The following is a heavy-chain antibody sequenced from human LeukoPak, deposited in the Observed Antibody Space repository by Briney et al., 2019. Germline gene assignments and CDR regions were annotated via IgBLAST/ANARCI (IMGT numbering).Heavy chain of an antibody. CDR3: ARGRTEFDF. CDR2: IGSRSATI. D-gene: IGHD1-1*01. Sequence: PGGSLRLSCAASGFTLSRYSMNWVRQAAGKGREGGSYIGSRSATIQYADSVKGPFSISSDNAQNSLYLQINNLRDEDTAVYSCARGRTEFDFWGQGTLVTVSS. V-gene: IGHV3-48*02. CDR1: GFTLSRYS. J-gene: IGHJ4*02.